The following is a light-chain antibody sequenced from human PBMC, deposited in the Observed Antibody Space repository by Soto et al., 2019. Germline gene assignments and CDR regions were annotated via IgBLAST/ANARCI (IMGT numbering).Light chain of an antibody. Sequence: DIVMTQSPDSLAVSLGERATINCKSSQSVLYSSNNKNYLAWYQQKPGQAPRLLIYGASTRATDVPDRFSGSGSGADFTLTISSLQSEDFAVYYCQQYNNWPITFGQGTRLEIK. V-gene: IGKV4-1*01. J-gene: IGKJ5*01. CDR1: QSVLYSSNNKNY. CDR3: QQYNNWPIT. CDR2: GAS.